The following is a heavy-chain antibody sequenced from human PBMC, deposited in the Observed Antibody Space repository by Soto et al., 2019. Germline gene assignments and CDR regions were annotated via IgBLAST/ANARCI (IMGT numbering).Heavy chain of an antibody. CDR2: IYSGGST. Sequence: EVQLVESGGGLVQPGGSLRLSCAASGFTVSSNYMSWVRQAPGKGLEWVSVIYSGGSTYYADSVKGRFTISRDNSKNTLYLHMNSLRAEDTAVYYCARWMTTVTTGWFVPGSKGALVTVSS. J-gene: IGHJ5*02. V-gene: IGHV3-66*01. CDR3: ARWMTTVTTGWFVP. CDR1: GFTVSSNY. D-gene: IGHD4-4*01.